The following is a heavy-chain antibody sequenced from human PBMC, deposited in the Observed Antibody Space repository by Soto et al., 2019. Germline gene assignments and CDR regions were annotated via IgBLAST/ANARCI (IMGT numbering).Heavy chain of an antibody. J-gene: IGHJ6*02. D-gene: IGHD2-21*01. CDR1: GYSFTTYW. CDR3: ARQGRVMSGHANMDG. V-gene: IGHV5-10-1*01. Sequence: GESLKISCKGSGYSFTTYWISGVRQMPGKGLEWMGRIDPSDSYTNYSPSFQGHVTVSIDKSISTAYLQWSSLKASDTAMYYCARQGRVMSGHANMDGWRQRTTVTVSS. CDR2: IDPSDSYT.